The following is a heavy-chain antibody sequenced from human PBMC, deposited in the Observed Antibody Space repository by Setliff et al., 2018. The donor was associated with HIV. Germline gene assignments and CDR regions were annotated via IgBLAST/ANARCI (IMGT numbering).Heavy chain of an antibody. D-gene: IGHD3-22*01. CDR2: INSDGHIT. CDR1: EVTFRLYW. J-gene: IGHJ4*02. CDR3: ARGVSESGIVVVITPLYFDY. V-gene: IGHV3-74*03. Sequence: PGGSLRLSCAASEVTFRLYWMHWVRQVPGKGLVWVSRINSDGHITTFADSVKGRFTISRDNSKNTLYLEMNGLRVEDTALYYCARGVSESGIVVVITPLYFDYWGQGTLVTVSS.